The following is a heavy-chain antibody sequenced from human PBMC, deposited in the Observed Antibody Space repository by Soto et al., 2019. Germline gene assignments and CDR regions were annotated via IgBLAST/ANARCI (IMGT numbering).Heavy chain of an antibody. CDR2: INSDGSST. CDR3: ARDCSGGSCYTGAPFDY. Sequence: GGSLRLSCAASGFTFSSYWMHWVRQAPGKGLVWVSRINSDGSSTSYADSVKGRFTISRDNAKNTLYLKMNSLRAEDTAVYYCARDCSGGSCYTGAPFDYWGQGTLVTVSS. V-gene: IGHV3-74*01. J-gene: IGHJ4*02. CDR1: GFTFSSYW. D-gene: IGHD2-15*01.